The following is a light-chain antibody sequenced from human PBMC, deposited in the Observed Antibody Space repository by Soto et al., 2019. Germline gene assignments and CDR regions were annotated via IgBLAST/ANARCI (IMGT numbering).Light chain of an antibody. CDR3: QQYYSYPT. Sequence: IRMTQSPSSFSASTGDRVTITCRASQGISSYLAWYQQKPGKAPKLLIYAASTLQSGVPSRFSGSGSGTDFTLTISCLQSEDFATYYCQQYYSYPTFGPGTKVDIK. CDR1: QGISSY. V-gene: IGKV1-8*01. J-gene: IGKJ3*01. CDR2: AAS.